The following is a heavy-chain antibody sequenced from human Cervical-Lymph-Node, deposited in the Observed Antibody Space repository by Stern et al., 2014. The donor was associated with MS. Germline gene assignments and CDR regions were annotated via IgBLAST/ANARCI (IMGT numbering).Heavy chain of an antibody. D-gene: IGHD5-24*01. CDR3: ARYNVRDWLEP. V-gene: IGHV4-34*01. CDR1: GGSFSGYY. Sequence: QVQLQQWGAGLLKPSETLSLTCGVYGGSFSGYYWSWIRQPPGKGLEWIGEINHSGSTNYNTSLKSRVTISADPSRGHFSLKLGSVTAADTAVYYCARYNVRDWLEPWGQGTLVIVSS. CDR2: INHSGST. J-gene: IGHJ5*02.